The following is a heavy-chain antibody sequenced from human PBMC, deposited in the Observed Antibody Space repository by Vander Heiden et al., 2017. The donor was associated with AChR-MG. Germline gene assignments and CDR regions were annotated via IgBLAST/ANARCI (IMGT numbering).Heavy chain of an antibody. CDR1: GFTFSDYA. Sequence: EVHLLASGGGLVQPGGSMRLSCAGSGFTFSDYALSWVRQAPGKGLEWVSGSTGSAAGTYYADSVKGRFTISRDNSKNTQYLQMSSLRAEDTALYYCAKGSTFVYEGYFDFWGQGTLVTVSS. CDR2: STGSAAGT. CDR3: AKGSTFVYEGYFDF. D-gene: IGHD3-16*01. V-gene: IGHV3-23*01. J-gene: IGHJ4*02.